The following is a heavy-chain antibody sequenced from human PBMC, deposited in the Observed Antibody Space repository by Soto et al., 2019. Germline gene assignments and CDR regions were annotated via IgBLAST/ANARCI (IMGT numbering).Heavy chain of an antibody. J-gene: IGHJ6*02. CDR1: GGSISSSSYY. D-gene: IGHD3-10*01. Sequence: SETLSLTCTVSGGSISSSSYYWGWIRQPPGKGMEWIGSIYYSGSTNYNPSLKSRVTISVDTSKNQFSLKLSSVTAADTAVYYCARVDFGARFGELPRPGDYYYGMDVWGQGTTVTVSS. CDR2: IYYSGST. CDR3: ARVDFGARFGELPRPGDYYYGMDV. V-gene: IGHV4-39*07.